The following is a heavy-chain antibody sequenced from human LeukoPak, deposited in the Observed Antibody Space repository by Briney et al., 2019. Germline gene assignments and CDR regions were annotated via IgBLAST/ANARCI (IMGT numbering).Heavy chain of an antibody. CDR2: ISGSSSTI. CDR3: ARDVIGRSWPRYDAFDI. CDR1: GFTLRSYT. J-gene: IGHJ3*02. D-gene: IGHD6-13*01. Sequence: PGGSLRLSCVASGFTLRSYTMNWVRQAPGKGLEWVAYISGSSSTIYYSDSVKGRFTISRDNAKNSLYLQLNSLRVEDTAVYYCARDVIGRSWPRYDAFDIWGRGTMVTVSS. V-gene: IGHV3-48*01.